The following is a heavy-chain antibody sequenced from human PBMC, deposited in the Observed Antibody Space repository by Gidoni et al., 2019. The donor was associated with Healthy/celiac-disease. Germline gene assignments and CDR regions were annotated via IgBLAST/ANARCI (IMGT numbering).Heavy chain of an antibody. CDR2: SNHSGST. CDR1: RGSFSGYY. J-gene: IGHJ6*03. Sequence: QVQLQQCGAGLFKPSETLSLTCAVYRGSFSGYYWRWIRHPPGKGLEWIGESNHSGSTNYNPALKRRVNRSVDTSKNQFSLKPSSGTAADTAVYYCARGWSSSWYYYYYMDVWGKGTTVTGSS. CDR3: ARGWSSSWYYYYYMDV. V-gene: IGHV4-34*01. D-gene: IGHD6-13*01.